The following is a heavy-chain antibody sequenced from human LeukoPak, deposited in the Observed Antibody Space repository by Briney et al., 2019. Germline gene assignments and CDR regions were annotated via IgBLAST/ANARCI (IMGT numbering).Heavy chain of an antibody. D-gene: IGHD2-15*01. CDR3: AREYCSGGSCSDY. CDR2: IYYSGSP. CDR1: GGSISSSSYY. Sequence: SETLSLTCTVSGGSISSSSYYWGWIRQPPGKGLEWIGSIYYSGSPYYNPSLKSRVTISVDTSKNQFSLKLSSVTAADTAVYYCAREYCSGGSCSDYWGQGTLVTVSS. J-gene: IGHJ4*02. V-gene: IGHV4-39*07.